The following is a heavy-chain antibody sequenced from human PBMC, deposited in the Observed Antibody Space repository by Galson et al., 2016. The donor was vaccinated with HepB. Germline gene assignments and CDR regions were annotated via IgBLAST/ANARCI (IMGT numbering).Heavy chain of an antibody. Sequence: SVKVSCKASGYSFTSYYVHWARQAPGQGLEWLGMISPSSGRPTYAPTFEDRVTMTRDTSTSTVYMELSSLKSGDTAVYYCARGGYTSSSSNNWFDPWGQGTLVTVSS. CDR3: ARGGYTSSSSNNWFDP. J-gene: IGHJ5*02. CDR2: ISPSSGRP. CDR1: GYSFTSYY. V-gene: IGHV1-46*01. D-gene: IGHD6-6*01.